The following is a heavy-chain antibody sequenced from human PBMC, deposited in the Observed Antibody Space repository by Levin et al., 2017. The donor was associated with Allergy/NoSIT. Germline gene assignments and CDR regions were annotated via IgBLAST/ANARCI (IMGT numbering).Heavy chain of an antibody. V-gene: IGHV2-5*02. D-gene: IGHD3-3*01. CDR3: AHSRVKIYDF. CDR1: GVSLSTTGVG. Sequence: SGPTLVKPTQTLTLTCTLSGVSLSTTGVGVAWIRQPPGKALEWLALIYWDDYKRYSPSLESSLTIVKDTSKNQVTLTMTNMDPVDTATYFCAHSRVKIYDFWGPGTLVIVSS. CDR2: IYWDDYK. J-gene: IGHJ4*02.